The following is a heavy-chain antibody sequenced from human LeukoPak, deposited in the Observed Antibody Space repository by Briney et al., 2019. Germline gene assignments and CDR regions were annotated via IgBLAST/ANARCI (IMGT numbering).Heavy chain of an antibody. Sequence: KVSCKASGGTFSSYAISWVRQAPGQGLEWMGIIYPGDSDTRYSPSFQGQVTISADKSISTAYLQWSSLKASDTAMYYCARPGSDYGDYAGYWGQGTLVTVSS. D-gene: IGHD4-17*01. CDR3: ARPGSDYGDYAGY. CDR1: GGTFSSYA. V-gene: IGHV5-51*01. J-gene: IGHJ4*02. CDR2: IYPGDSDT.